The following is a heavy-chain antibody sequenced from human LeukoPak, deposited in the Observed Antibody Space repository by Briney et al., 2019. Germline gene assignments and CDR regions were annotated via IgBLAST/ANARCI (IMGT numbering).Heavy chain of an antibody. CDR2: IWYDGSNK. J-gene: IGHJ4*02. Sequence: QPGRSLRLSCAASGFTFSSYGMHWVRQAPGKGLEWVAVIWYDGSNKYYADSVKGRFTISRDNSKNTLYLQMNSLRAEDTAVYYCARERGRGVISPYFDSWGQGTLVTVSS. CDR1: GFTFSSYG. V-gene: IGHV3-33*01. D-gene: IGHD3-10*01. CDR3: ARERGRGVISPYFDS.